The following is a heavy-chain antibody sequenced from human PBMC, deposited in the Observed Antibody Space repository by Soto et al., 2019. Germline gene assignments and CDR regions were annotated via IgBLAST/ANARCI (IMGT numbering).Heavy chain of an antibody. CDR2: ITSDGSKT. CDR1: GFPFSISR. CDR3: AKDWFQCIDL. V-gene: IGHV3-74*01. Sequence: EVQLVESGGGLAQPGGSLRLSCAASGFPFSISRMHWVRQVPGKGLEWVSRITSDGSKTTYADSVKGRFTISRDNAENTVYLQMNSLRAEDKGVDYCAKDWFQCIDLWGQGTPVTVSS. J-gene: IGHJ4*02. D-gene: IGHD2-8*01.